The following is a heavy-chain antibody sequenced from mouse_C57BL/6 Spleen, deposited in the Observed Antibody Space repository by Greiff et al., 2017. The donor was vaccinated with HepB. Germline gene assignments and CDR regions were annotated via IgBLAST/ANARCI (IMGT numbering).Heavy chain of an antibody. CDR3: ARSRAWYFDV. CDR1: GYAFSSSW. V-gene: IGHV1-82*01. Sequence: QVHVKQSGPELVKPGASVKISCKASGYAFSSSWMNWVKQRPGKGLEWIGRIYPGDGDTNYNGKFKGKATLTADKSSSTAYMQLSSLTSEDSAVYFCARSRAWYFDVWGTGTTVTVSS. D-gene: IGHD3-3*01. CDR2: IYPGDGDT. J-gene: IGHJ1*03.